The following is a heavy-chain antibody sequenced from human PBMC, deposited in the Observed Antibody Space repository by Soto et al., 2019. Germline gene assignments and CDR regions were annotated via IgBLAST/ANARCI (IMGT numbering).Heavy chain of an antibody. CDR2: FYYTGRT. CDR3: ARSMHYSDGSNYSPFDY. D-gene: IGHD3-22*01. V-gene: IGHV4-61*01. J-gene: IGHJ4*02. Sequence: QVQLQESGPGLVKPSETLSLTCTVSGGSVSSGNYYWSWIRQPPGKGLEWIGYFYYTGRTNYNPSLKSRLTISVDASKNQFSLRLSSLTAADTAVYYCARSMHYSDGSNYSPFDYWGQGTLVTVSS. CDR1: GGSVSSGNYY.